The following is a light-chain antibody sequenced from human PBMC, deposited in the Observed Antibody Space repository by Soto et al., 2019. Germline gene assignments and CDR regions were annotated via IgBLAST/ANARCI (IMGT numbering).Light chain of an antibody. V-gene: IGKV1-33*01. J-gene: IGKJ2*01. Sequence: DIQMTQSPSSLSESVGDRVTITCQASQDISNYLNWYQQKPGKAPKLLIYDASNLETGVPSRFSGSGSGTDFTFTISSLQPEDIAIYYCQQYDNLPMYTFGQGTKLEIK. CDR3: QQYDNLPMYT. CDR2: DAS. CDR1: QDISNY.